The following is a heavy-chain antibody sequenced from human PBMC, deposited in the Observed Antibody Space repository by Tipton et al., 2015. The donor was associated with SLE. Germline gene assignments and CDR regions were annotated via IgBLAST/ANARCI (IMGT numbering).Heavy chain of an antibody. D-gene: IGHD3-22*01. CDR3: ARSLDSSGTFDY. CDR2: ISSGSSYI. J-gene: IGHJ4*02. CDR1: GFTFSSYS. V-gene: IGHV3-21*01. Sequence: SLRLSCSASGFTFSSYSMNWVRQAPGKGLEWVSSISSGSSYIYYADSVKGRFTISRDNAKNSLYLQMNSLRAEDTAVYYCARSLDSSGTFDYWGQGTLVTFSS.